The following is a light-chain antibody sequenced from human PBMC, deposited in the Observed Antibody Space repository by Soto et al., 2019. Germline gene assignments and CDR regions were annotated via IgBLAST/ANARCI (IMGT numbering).Light chain of an antibody. J-gene: IGLJ3*02. V-gene: IGLV4-69*01. CDR1: SGHSTYA. CDR3: QTWGTGPLV. CDR2: VNSDGSH. Sequence: QPVLTQSPSAFAYLGASVRLTCTLSSGHSTYAIAWHQQQPEKGPRYLMKVNSDGSHNKGDGIPDRFSGSSSGTERYLTISSLQSEDEADYYCQTWGTGPLVFAGGTKLTVL.